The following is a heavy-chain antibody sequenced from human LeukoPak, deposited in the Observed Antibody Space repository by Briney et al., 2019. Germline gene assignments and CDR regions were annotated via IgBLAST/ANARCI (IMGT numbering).Heavy chain of an antibody. Sequence: GGSLRLSCAASGFTFDDYGMSWVRQAPGKGLEWVSGINWNGGSTGYADSVKGRFTISRDNAKNSLYLQMNSLRAEDTALYYCARDGYSSSWYPYYYYYYMDVWGKGTTVTVSS. CDR3: ARDGYSSSWYPYYYYYYMDV. CDR1: GFTFDDYG. J-gene: IGHJ6*03. D-gene: IGHD6-13*01. V-gene: IGHV3-20*04. CDR2: INWNGGST.